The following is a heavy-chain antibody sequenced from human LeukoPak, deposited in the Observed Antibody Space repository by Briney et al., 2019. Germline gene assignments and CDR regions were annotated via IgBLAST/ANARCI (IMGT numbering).Heavy chain of an antibody. D-gene: IGHD3-22*01. V-gene: IGHV3-53*01. CDR3: ARVVEDYYDSSGYCRN. CDR1: GFTFSSYA. J-gene: IGHJ4*02. Sequence: GGSLRLSCAASGFTFSSYAMSWVRQAPGKGLEWVSVIYSGGSTYYADSVKGRFTISRDNSKNTLYLQMSSLRAEDTAVYYCARVVEDYYDSSGYCRNWGQGTLVTVSS. CDR2: IYSGGST.